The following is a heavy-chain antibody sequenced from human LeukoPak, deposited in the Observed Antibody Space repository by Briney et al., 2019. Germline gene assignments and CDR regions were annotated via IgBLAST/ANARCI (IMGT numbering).Heavy chain of an antibody. Sequence: GGSLRLSCAASGFTSSSYAMSWVRQAPGKGLEWVSAIGANVGSTSYADSVRGRFTISRDNSRNTLYLQMSSLRTDDTATYYCTKSTDYWYYGMDVWGQGTTVTVSS. CDR3: TKSTDYWYYGMDV. D-gene: IGHD2-8*02. V-gene: IGHV3-23*01. CDR1: GFTSSSYA. CDR2: IGANVGST. J-gene: IGHJ6*02.